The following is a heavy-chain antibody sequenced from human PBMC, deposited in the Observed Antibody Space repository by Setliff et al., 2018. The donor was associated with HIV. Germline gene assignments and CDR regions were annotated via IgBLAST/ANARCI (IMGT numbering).Heavy chain of an antibody. D-gene: IGHD1-26*01. CDR1: GGSIGSGSHY. CDR3: AKTTVGATGLYAFDI. V-gene: IGHV4-61*09. J-gene: IGHJ3*02. Sequence: PSETLSLTCTVSGGSIGSGSHYWSWIRQPAGKGLEWIGHIYTTGSTNYNPALKSLVTISADTSNNQFSLRLTSMTAAYAAVYYCAKTTVGATGLYAFDIWGQGTMVTVSS. CDR2: IYTTGST.